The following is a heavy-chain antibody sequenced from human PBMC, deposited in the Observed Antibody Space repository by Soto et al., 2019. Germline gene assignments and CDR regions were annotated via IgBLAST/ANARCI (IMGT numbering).Heavy chain of an antibody. J-gene: IGHJ5*02. D-gene: IGHD6-19*01. CDR3: VRGIAVPAWFDP. CDR2: IYPGDSTT. V-gene: IGHV5-51*01. Sequence: PGESLKISCKGSGYSFTSYWIGWVRQMPGKGLEWMGIIYPGDSTTRYSPSFQGQVTISADKSINTAYLQWSSLKASDTAIYYCVRGIAVPAWFDPWGQGTLVTVSS. CDR1: GYSFTSYW.